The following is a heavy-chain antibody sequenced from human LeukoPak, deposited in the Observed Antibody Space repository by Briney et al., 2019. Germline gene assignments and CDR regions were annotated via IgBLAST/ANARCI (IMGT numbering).Heavy chain of an antibody. CDR1: GFTFSNAW. CDR2: IKSKTDGGTT. J-gene: IGHJ3*02. CDR3: TTGYYYDSSGYYHDAFDI. D-gene: IGHD3-22*01. Sequence: PGGSLRLSCAASGFTFSNAWMSWVRQAPGKGLEWVGRIKSKTDGGTTDYAAPVKGRFTISRDDSKNTLYLQMNSLKTEDTAVYYCTTGYYYDSSGYYHDAFDIWGQGTMVTVSS. V-gene: IGHV3-15*01.